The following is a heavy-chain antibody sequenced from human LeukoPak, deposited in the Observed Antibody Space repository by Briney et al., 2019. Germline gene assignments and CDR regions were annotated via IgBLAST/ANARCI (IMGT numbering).Heavy chain of an antibody. CDR1: GFTFSSYA. CDR3: AKDTWYVSSWVHAFDL. D-gene: IGHD6-13*01. J-gene: IGHJ3*01. Sequence: GGSLRLSCAASGFTFSSYAMNWARQAPGKGLEWISFMNSDGSTIHYAESVKGRFTISRDNAENSLYLQMNSLRPEDTAVYYCAKDTWYVSSWVHAFDLWGQGTMVTVSS. CDR2: MNSDGSTI. V-gene: IGHV3-48*01.